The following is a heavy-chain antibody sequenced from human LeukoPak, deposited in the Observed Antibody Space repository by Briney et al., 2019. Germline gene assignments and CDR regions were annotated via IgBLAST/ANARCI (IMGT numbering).Heavy chain of an antibody. Sequence: ASVKVSCKASGYTFTDYYMHWVRQAPGQGLEWMGWINTNTGNPTYAQGFTGRFVFSLDTSVSTAYLQISSLKAEDSAVYYCARGMTPQREDYWGQGTLVTVSS. CDR3: ARGMTPQREDY. CDR2: INTNTGNP. V-gene: IGHV7-4-1*02. CDR1: GYTFTDYY. J-gene: IGHJ4*02. D-gene: IGHD1-26*01.